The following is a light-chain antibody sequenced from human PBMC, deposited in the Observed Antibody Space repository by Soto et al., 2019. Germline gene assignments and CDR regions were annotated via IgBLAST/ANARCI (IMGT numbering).Light chain of an antibody. CDR3: QQYNSHTYA. J-gene: IGKJ2*01. V-gene: IGKV1-5*03. CDR2: KAS. CDR1: QSISIW. Sequence: DIQMTQSPSTLSASVGDRVTITCRASQSISIWLAWYQQKPGKVPSLLIYKASSLQTGVSPRFSGSGSGTEFTLTISSLQPDDFATYYCQQYNSHTYAFGQGTKLEIK.